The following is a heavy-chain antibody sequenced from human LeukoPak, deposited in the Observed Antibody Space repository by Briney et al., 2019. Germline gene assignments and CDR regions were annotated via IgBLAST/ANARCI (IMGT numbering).Heavy chain of an antibody. CDR2: ISGSAVNT. J-gene: IGHJ6*02. D-gene: IGHD3-9*01. CDR3: ARGDILTKAYYCYGMDV. Sequence: GGSLRLSCAASGFTFSSYAMSWVRQVPGKGLEWVSGISGSAVNTYYADSVKGRFTISRDNSKNTLYLEMNSLRAEDTAVYYCARGDILTKAYYCYGMDVWGQGTTVTVSS. CDR1: GFTFSSYA. V-gene: IGHV3-23*01.